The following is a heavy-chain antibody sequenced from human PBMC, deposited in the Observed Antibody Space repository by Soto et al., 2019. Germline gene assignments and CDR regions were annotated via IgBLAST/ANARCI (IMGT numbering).Heavy chain of an antibody. V-gene: IGHV1-69*04. J-gene: IGHJ5*02. D-gene: IGHD3-9*01. CDR1: GYTFTSYG. CDR3: PIDLNPNFDWLLGFNCFDP. Sequence: GASVKVSCKASGYTFTSYGISWVRQAPGQGLEWMGRIIPVLGIANYAQKFQGRVTITADKSTSTAYMELSRLRSEDTAAYSCPIDLNPNFDWLLGFNCFDPWGQGPLVTASS. CDR2: IIPVLGIA.